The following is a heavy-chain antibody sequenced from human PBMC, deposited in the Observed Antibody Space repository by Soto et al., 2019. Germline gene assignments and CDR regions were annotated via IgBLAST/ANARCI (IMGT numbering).Heavy chain of an antibody. Sequence: GGSLRLSCAASGFTFSSYAMSWVRQAPGKGLEWVSAISGSGGSTYYADSVKGRFTISRDNSKNTLYLQMNSLRAEDTAVYYCAKDRSSQQLPYYFDYWGQGTLVTVSS. V-gene: IGHV3-23*01. CDR1: GFTFSSYA. J-gene: IGHJ4*02. CDR3: AKDRSSQQLPYYFDY. CDR2: ISGSGGST. D-gene: IGHD6-13*01.